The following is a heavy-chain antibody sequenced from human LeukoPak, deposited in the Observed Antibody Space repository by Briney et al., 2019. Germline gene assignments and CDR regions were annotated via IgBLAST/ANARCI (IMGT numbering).Heavy chain of an antibody. CDR2: MNPNSGNT. V-gene: IGHV1-8*03. Sequence: GASVKVSCKASGYTFTSYDINWVRQATGQGLEWMGWMNPNSGNTGYAQKFQGRVTITRNTSISTAYMELSSLRSEDTAVYYCARSKKTRFGGVIVTPLDYWGQGTLVTVSS. CDR3: ARSKKTRFGGVIVTPLDY. J-gene: IGHJ4*02. CDR1: GYTFTSYD. D-gene: IGHD3-16*02.